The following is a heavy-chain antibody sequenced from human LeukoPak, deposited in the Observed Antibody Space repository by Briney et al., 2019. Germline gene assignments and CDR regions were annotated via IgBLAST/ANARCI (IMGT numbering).Heavy chain of an antibody. CDR3: AREGWNYFFDY. CDR2: IYYSGST. J-gene: IGHJ4*02. CDR1: GGSISSYY. V-gene: IGHV4-59*12. Sequence: SETLSLTCTVSGGSISSYYWSWIRQPPGKGLEWIGYIYYSGSTNYNPSLKSRVTISVDTSKNQFSLQLNSVTPEDTAVYYCAREGWNYFFDYWGQGTLVTVSS. D-gene: IGHD1-7*01.